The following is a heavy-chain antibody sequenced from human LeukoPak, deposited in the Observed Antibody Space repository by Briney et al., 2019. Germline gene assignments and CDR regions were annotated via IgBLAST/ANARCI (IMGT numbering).Heavy chain of an antibody. V-gene: IGHV3-30*19. Sequence: GGSLRLSCAASGFTFSSYGMHWVRQAPGKGLQWVAVIAFDGTNTHYADSVKGRFTISRDNSKNTLYLQMNSLRPEDTAIYFCARARGALSYWGQGILITVSS. CDR1: GFTFSSYG. D-gene: IGHD1-26*01. J-gene: IGHJ4*02. CDR2: IAFDGTNT. CDR3: ARARGALSY.